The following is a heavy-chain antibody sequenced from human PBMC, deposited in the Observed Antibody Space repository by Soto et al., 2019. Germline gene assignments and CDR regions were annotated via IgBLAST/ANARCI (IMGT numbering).Heavy chain of an antibody. Sequence: PSETLSLTCTVSGGSISSYYWSWIRQPPGKGLEWIGYIYYSGSTNYNPSLKSRVTISVDTSKNQFSLKLSSVTAADTAVYYCARTAYYDFWSGYYGDYYYYYMDVWGKGTTVTVSS. CDR2: IYYSGST. CDR1: GGSISSYY. V-gene: IGHV4-59*12. CDR3: ARTAYYDFWSGYYGDYYYYYMDV. J-gene: IGHJ6*03. D-gene: IGHD3-3*01.